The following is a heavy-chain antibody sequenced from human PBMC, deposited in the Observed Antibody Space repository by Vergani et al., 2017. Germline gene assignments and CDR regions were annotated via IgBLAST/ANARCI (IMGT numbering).Heavy chain of an antibody. CDR2: IRSKANSYAT. Sequence: EVQLVESGGGLVQPGGSLKVSCAASGFTFSGSAMHWVRQASRKGLEWVGRIRSKANSYATTYAASVRGRLTISRYDSKNTAYLQMNSLKTEDTAVYYCIRHYYDSSGYYYGYWGQGTLVTVSS. CDR1: GFTFSGSA. D-gene: IGHD3-22*01. J-gene: IGHJ4*02. V-gene: IGHV3-73*01. CDR3: IRHYYDSSGYYYGY.